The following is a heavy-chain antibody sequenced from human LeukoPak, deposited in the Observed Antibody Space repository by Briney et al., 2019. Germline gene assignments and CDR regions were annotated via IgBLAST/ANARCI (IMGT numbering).Heavy chain of an antibody. V-gene: IGHV1-69*13. CDR2: IIPIYGTA. CDR1: GGTFTSYA. CDR3: ARGKGTGNYYYYYYMDV. D-gene: IGHD1-1*01. Sequence: ASVKVSCKASGGTFTSYAISWVRQAPGQGLEWMGGIIPIYGTANYAQKFQGRVTITADESTSTAYMELSSLRSEDTAVYYCARGKGTGNYYYYYYMDVWVKGTTVTISS. J-gene: IGHJ6*03.